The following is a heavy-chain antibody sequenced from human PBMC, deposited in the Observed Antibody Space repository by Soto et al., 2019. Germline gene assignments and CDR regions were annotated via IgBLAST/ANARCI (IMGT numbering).Heavy chain of an antibody. V-gene: IGHV3-21*06. J-gene: IGHJ4*02. Sequence: GSLRLSCAASGFTFTRYSMNWVRQAPGKGLEWVSSISSTTNYIYYGDSMRGRFTISRDNAKNSLYLEMNSLRAEDTAVYYCARESEDLTSNFDYWGQGTLVTVSS. CDR2: ISSTTNYI. CDR3: ARESEDLTSNFDY. CDR1: GFTFTRYS.